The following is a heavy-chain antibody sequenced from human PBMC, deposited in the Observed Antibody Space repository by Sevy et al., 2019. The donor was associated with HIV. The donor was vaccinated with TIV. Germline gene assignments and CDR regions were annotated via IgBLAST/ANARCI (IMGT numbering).Heavy chain of an antibody. D-gene: IGHD1-7*01. CDR3: ARDWLYVPSKLELLGGIDV. Sequence: GGSLRLSCAASGFTFSSYWMSWVRQAPGKGLEWVANIKQDGSEKYYVDSVKGRFTISRDNAKNSLYLQMNSLRAEDTAVYYCARDWLYVPSKLELLGGIDVWGQGTTVTVSS. CDR1: GFTFSSYW. J-gene: IGHJ6*02. V-gene: IGHV3-7*01. CDR2: IKQDGSEK.